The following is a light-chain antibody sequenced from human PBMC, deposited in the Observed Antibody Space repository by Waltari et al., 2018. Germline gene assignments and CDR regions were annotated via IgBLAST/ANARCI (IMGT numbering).Light chain of an antibody. CDR1: SSDVRGYNS. J-gene: IGLJ3*02. CDR2: EVS. Sequence: QSALTQPASVSGSPGQSITISCTGTSSDVRGYNSVSWYQHHPGKAPKLMIYEVSTRPSGVSSRFSGSKSANTASLTISGLQAEDEAYYYCSSYTTTSTVFGGGTKVTVL. V-gene: IGLV2-14*01. CDR3: SSYTTTSTV.